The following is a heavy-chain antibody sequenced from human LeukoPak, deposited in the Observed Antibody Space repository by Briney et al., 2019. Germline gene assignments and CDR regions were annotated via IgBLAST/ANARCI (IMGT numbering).Heavy chain of an antibody. CDR2: IIPIFGTA. CDR1: GGTFSSYA. Sequence: ASVNVSCKASGGTFSSYAISWVRQAPGQGLEWMGGIIPIFGTANYAQKFQGRVTITADESTSTAYMELSSLRSEDTAVYYCASSPMSYYDSSGYHDYWGLGTLVTVSS. CDR3: ASSPMSYYDSSGYHDY. D-gene: IGHD3-22*01. J-gene: IGHJ4*02. V-gene: IGHV1-69*13.